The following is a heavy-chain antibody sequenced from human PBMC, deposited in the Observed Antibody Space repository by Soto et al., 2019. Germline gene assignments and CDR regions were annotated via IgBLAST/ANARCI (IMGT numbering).Heavy chain of an antibody. CDR3: AKDTLSSGWYEDFDY. J-gene: IGHJ4*02. V-gene: IGHV3-23*01. CDR1: GFTFSSYA. CDR2: ISGSGGST. D-gene: IGHD6-19*01. Sequence: GGSLRLSCAASGFTFSSYAMSWVRQAPGKGLEWVSAISGSGGSTYYADSVKGRFTISRDNSKNTLYLQMNSLRAEDTAVYYCAKDTLSSGWYEDFDYWGQGTLVTVSS.